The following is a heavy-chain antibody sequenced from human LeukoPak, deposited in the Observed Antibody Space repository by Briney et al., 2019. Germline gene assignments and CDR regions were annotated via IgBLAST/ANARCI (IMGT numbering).Heavy chain of an antibody. CDR2: IKQDGSEK. Sequence: GGSLRLSCAASGFTFSSYWMSWVRQAPGKGLEWAANIKQDGSEKYYVDSVKGRFTISRDNAKNSLYLQMNSLRAEDTAVYYCARDGDYYYYGMDVWGQGTTVTVSS. J-gene: IGHJ6*02. V-gene: IGHV3-7*01. CDR1: GFTFSSYW. CDR3: ARDGDYYYYGMDV. D-gene: IGHD3-3*01.